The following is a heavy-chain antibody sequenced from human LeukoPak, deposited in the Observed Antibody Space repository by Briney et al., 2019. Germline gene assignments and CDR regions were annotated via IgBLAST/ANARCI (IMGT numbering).Heavy chain of an antibody. CDR2: INPYNGNR. CDR3: AREKFGSFEF. J-gene: IGHJ4*02. Sequence: GASVNVSCKASGYTFSSYGISWGRRPHGQGLEWMGWINPYNGNRNYPQKLQDRVTMTTETSTNTAYIEMRSLRSDDTAVYYCAREKFGSFEFWGQGTLVTVSS. CDR1: GYTFSSYG. V-gene: IGHV1-18*01. D-gene: IGHD3-10*01.